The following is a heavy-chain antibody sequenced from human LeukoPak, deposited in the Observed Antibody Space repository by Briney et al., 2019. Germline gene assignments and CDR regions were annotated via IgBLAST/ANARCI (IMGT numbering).Heavy chain of an antibody. CDR1: GGSISSSSYY. CDR3: ARRVEMWVVVAANPNLNWFDP. D-gene: IGHD2-15*01. V-gene: IGHV4-39*01. J-gene: IGHJ5*02. Sequence: SETLSLTCTVSGGSISSSSYYWGWIRQPPGKGLEWIGSIYYSGSTYYNPSLKSRVTISVDTSKNQFSLKLSSVTAADTAVYYCARRVEMWVVVAANPNLNWFDPWGQGTLVTVSS. CDR2: IYYSGST.